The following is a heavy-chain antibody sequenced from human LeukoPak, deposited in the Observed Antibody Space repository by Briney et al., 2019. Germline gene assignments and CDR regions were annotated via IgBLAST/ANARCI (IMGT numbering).Heavy chain of an antibody. D-gene: IGHD6-19*01. CDR1: GGSISSYY. J-gene: IGHJ4*02. V-gene: IGHV4-59*12. CDR2: IYYSGST. Sequence: SETLSLTCTVSGGSISSYYWSWIRQPPGKGLEWIGYIYYSGSTNYNPSLKSRVTISVDTPKNQFSLKLSSVTAADTAVYYCAREGYSSGWYARLFDYWGQGTLVTVSS. CDR3: AREGYSSGWYARLFDY.